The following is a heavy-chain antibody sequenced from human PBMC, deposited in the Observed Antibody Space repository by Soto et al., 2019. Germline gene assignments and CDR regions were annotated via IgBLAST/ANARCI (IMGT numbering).Heavy chain of an antibody. J-gene: IGHJ5*02. CDR2: IYYSGST. CDR3: AREIAAAGTGDNWFDP. D-gene: IGHD6-13*01. CDR1: GGSISSGGYY. V-gene: IGHV4-31*03. Sequence: QVQLQESGPGLVKPSQTLSLTCTVSGGSISSGGYYWSWIRQHPGKGLEWIGYIYYSGSTYYNPSLKSRVTISVDTSKNQFSLKLSSVPAADTAVYYCAREIAAAGTGDNWFDPWGQGTLVTVSS.